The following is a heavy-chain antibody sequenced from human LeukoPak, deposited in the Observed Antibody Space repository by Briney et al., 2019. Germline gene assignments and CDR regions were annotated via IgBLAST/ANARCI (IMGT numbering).Heavy chain of an antibody. CDR1: GFTFSSYG. Sequence: GGSLRLSCAASGFTFSSYGMHWVRQAPGKGLEWVAVIWYDGSNKYYADSVKGRFTISRDNSKNTLYLQMNSLRAEDTAVYYCARDQITMVRGVDLNWFDPWGQGTLVTVS. J-gene: IGHJ5*02. CDR3: ARDQITMVRGVDLNWFDP. CDR2: IWYDGSNK. D-gene: IGHD3-10*01. V-gene: IGHV3-33*01.